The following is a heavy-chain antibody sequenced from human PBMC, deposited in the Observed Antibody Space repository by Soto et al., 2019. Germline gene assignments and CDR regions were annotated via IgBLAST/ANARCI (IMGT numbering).Heavy chain of an antibody. J-gene: IGHJ4*02. D-gene: IGHD3-22*01. CDR2: ISYDGSNK. V-gene: IGHV3-30*18. CDR1: GFTFSSYG. CDR3: AKELVVTYYYFAY. Sequence: PGGYLRLSCAASGFTFSSYGMHWVRQAPGKGLEWVAVISYDGSNKYYADSVKGRFTISRDNSKNTLYLQMNSLRAEDTAVYYCAKELVVTYYYFAYWGQGTIVTVSS.